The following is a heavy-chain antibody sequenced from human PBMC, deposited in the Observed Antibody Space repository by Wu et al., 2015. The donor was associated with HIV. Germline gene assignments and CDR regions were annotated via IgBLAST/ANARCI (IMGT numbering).Heavy chain of an antibody. Sequence: QVQLVQSGAEVKRPGASVKVSCKASGFIFKDYYIHWLRQAPGQGLEWMGGIIPILGTANYAQKFQGRVTITTDESTSTAYMELSSLRSEDTAVYYCARGKEYSSSPLDAFDIWGQGTMVTVSS. J-gene: IGHJ3*02. CDR3: ARGKEYSSSPLDAFDI. CDR2: IIPILGTA. V-gene: IGHV1-69*16. D-gene: IGHD6-6*01. CDR1: GFIFKDYY.